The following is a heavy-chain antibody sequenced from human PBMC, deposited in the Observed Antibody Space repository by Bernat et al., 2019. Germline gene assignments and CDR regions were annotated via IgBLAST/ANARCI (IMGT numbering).Heavy chain of an antibody. CDR1: GFTFDDYA. CDR2: ISWNSGSI. Sequence: EVQLVESGGGLVQPGRSLRLSCAASGFTFDDYAMHWVRQAPGKGLEWVSGISWNSGSIGYADSVKGRFTISRDNAKNSLYLQMNSLRAEDMALYYCAKDGSSGYLSDAFDIWGQGTMVTVSS. V-gene: IGHV3-9*03. CDR3: AKDGSSGYLSDAFDI. J-gene: IGHJ3*02. D-gene: IGHD3-22*01.